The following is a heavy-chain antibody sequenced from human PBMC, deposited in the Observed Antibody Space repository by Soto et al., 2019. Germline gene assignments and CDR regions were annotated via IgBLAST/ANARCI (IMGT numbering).Heavy chain of an antibody. CDR2: TFYRSKWYS. D-gene: IGHD2-15*01. CDR1: GDSVSSNSAT. CDR3: ARGYCSGSSCFSDWFDS. Sequence: QVQLQQSGPGLVKPSQTLSLTCAISGDSVSSNSATWSWIRQSTSRGLEWLGRTFYRSKWYSAYAVSVKSRISINPDTSKNQFSLQLNSVTPEDTAIYYCARGYCSGSSCFSDWFDSWGQGTLVTVSS. J-gene: IGHJ5*01. V-gene: IGHV6-1*01.